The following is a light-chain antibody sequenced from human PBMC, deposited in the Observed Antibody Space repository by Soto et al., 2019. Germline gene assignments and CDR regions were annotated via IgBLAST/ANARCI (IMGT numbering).Light chain of an antibody. CDR2: DVS. J-gene: IGLJ3*02. CDR3: NSYTTTSTRV. CDR1: SSDVGGYNF. Sequence: QSALTQPASVSGSPGQSITISCTGTSSDVGGYNFVSWYQQHPGKAPKLMIFDVSNRPSGVSNRFSGSKSGNTASLTISGLQAEDEADYYCNSYTTTSTRVFGGGTKL. V-gene: IGLV2-14*01.